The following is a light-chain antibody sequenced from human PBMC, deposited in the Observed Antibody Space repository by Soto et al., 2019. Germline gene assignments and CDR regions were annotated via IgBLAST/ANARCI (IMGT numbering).Light chain of an antibody. CDR3: QVWDSGSDHYV. CDR1: DIGSKS. CDR2: DDF. Sequence: SYELAQPPSVSVAPGPTAKISCGGDDIGSKSVHWYRQRPGQAPGLVVFDDFDRPSAIPERFSGSNTGNTATLTISRVEAEDEADYYCQVWDSGSDHYVFGTGTKVTAL. J-gene: IGLJ1*01. V-gene: IGLV3-21*02.